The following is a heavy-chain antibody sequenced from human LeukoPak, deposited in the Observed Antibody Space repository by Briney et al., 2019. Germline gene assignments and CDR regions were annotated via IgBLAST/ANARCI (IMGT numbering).Heavy chain of an antibody. D-gene: IGHD3-10*01. CDR2: INHSGST. J-gene: IGHJ4*02. V-gene: IGHV4-34*01. CDR1: GGSFSGYY. Sequence: PSETLSLTCAVYGGSFSGYYWSWIRQPPGKGLEWIGEINHSGSTNYNPSLTSRVTISVDTSKNQFSLKLSSVTAADTAVYYCASRYYYGSGSYPDYWGQGTLVTVSS. CDR3: ASRYYYGSGSYPDY.